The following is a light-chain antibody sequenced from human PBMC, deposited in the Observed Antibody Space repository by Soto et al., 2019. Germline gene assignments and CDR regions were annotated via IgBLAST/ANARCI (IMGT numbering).Light chain of an antibody. J-gene: IGLJ2*01. V-gene: IGLV2-14*01. CDR1: SSDVGGYKY. CDR3: SSFTSSSVV. Sequence: QSALTQPASVSGSPGQSITISCTGTSSDVGGYKYVSWYQQHPGKAPKLMIYDVSNRPSGVSNRFSGSKSGNTASLTISGLQAEDEADYYCSSFTSSSVVFGGGPKLTVL. CDR2: DVS.